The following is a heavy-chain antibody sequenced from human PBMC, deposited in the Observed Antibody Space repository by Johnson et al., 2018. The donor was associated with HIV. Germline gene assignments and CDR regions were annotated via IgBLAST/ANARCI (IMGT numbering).Heavy chain of an antibody. CDR2: IWYDGDNK. Sequence: QVLLLESGGGVVQPGRSLRLSCAASGFTFSSYGMHWVRQAPGKGLEWVAVIWYDGDNKYYADSVKGRFTISRDNSKNTLYLQMNSLRAEDTAVYYCARESRAGLELRGHAFDIWGQGTMVTVSS. CDR1: GFTFSSYG. CDR3: ARESRAGLELRGHAFDI. V-gene: IGHV3-33*01. J-gene: IGHJ3*02. D-gene: IGHD1-7*01.